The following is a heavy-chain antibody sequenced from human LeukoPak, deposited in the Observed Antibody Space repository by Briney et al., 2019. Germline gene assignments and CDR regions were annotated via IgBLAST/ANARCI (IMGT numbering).Heavy chain of an antibody. CDR1: GFTFSSYA. Sequence: QPGGSLRLSCAASGFTFSSYAMHWVRQAPGKGLEWVAVISYDGSNKYYADSVKGRFTISRDNSKNTLYLQMNSLRAEDTAVYYCARDSAMVILYYYYYMDVWGKGTTVTVSS. J-gene: IGHJ6*03. D-gene: IGHD5-18*01. CDR3: ARDSAMVILYYYYYMDV. V-gene: IGHV3-30*04. CDR2: ISYDGSNK.